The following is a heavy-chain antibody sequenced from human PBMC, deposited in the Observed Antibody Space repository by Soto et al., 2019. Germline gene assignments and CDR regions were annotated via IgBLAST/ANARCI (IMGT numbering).Heavy chain of an antibody. CDR2: SNHSGGA. CDR3: EGLRWEEPWVFDY. Sequence: QVQLQQWGAGLLTPSETLSLTCAVSGGSFSGYYWSWIRQPPVKGLEWIGESNHSGGANYTPSLKSRGTRSVDTSKNQSSLKLSAVTAADTAVFYGEGLRWEEPWVFDYWGQGTRVTVSS. J-gene: IGHJ4*02. CDR1: GGSFSGYY. D-gene: IGHD1-26*01. V-gene: IGHV4-34*02.